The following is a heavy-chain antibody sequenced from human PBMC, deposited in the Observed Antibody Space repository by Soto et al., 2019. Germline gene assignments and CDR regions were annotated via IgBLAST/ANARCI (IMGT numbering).Heavy chain of an antibody. CDR1: GDTFSSYA. CDR3: ARVGPAHYYDSSGYYSPLDY. J-gene: IGHJ4*02. CDR2: IIPMFGTA. V-gene: IGHV1-69*01. Sequence: QVQLVQSGAEVKKPGSSVKVSCKASGDTFSSYAINWVRQAPGQGLEWMGGIIPMFGTANYAQKFKGRVTITAGESTSTVYMELSSLRSEDTAVYYCARVGPAHYYDSSGYYSPLDYWGQGTLVNVSS. D-gene: IGHD3-22*01.